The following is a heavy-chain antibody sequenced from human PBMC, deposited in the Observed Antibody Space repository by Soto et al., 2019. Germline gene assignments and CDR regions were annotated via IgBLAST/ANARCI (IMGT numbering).Heavy chain of an antibody. Sequence: QVQLVESGRGVVQPGRSLRLSCAASGFTFSSYGMHWVRQAPGKGLEWVAVISYDGSNKYYADSVKGRFTISRDNSKNTLYLQMNSLRAEDTAVYYCAKATVTLDYWGQGTLVTVS. D-gene: IGHD4-17*01. J-gene: IGHJ4*02. V-gene: IGHV3-30*18. CDR1: GFTFSSYG. CDR2: ISYDGSNK. CDR3: AKATVTLDY.